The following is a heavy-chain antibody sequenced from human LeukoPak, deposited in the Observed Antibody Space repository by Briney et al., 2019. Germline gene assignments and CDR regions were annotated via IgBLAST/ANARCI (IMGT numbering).Heavy chain of an antibody. J-gene: IGHJ4*02. CDR2: ISGSGGST. CDR3: AKPSYDSSGYYWDH. Sequence: GGSLRLSCAASGFTFSSYAMSWVRQAPGKGLEWVSAISGSGGSTYYADSVKGRFTISRDNSKNTLYLQMNSLRAEDTAVYYCAKPSYDSSGYYWDHWGQGTLVTVSS. CDR1: GFTFSSYA. V-gene: IGHV3-23*01. D-gene: IGHD3-22*01.